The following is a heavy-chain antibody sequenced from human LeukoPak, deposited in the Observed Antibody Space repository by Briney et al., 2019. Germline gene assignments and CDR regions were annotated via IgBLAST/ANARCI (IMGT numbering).Heavy chain of an antibody. CDR1: GYTFTGYY. D-gene: IGHD2-15*01. V-gene: IGHV1-2*02. J-gene: IGHJ4*02. Sequence: ASVKVCCKASGYTFTGYYMHWVRQAPGQGLEWMGWINPNSGGTNYAQKFQGRVTMTRDTSISTAYMELSRLRSDDTAVYYCASGGVSIDCSGGSCLPLFDYWGQGTLVTVSS. CDR2: INPNSGGT. CDR3: ASGGVSIDCSGGSCLPLFDY.